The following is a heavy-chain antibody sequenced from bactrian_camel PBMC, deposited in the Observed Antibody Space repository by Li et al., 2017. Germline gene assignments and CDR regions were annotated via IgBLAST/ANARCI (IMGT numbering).Heavy chain of an antibody. J-gene: IGHJ4*01. Sequence: VQLVESGGGLAQPGGSLKLSWVTSGVTFSNREMSWVRQAAGTGLEWVSAINREGGATGGATYYADSVKGRFAISRDNAKNTLYLHMNSLKYEDTAVYYCATVSPYAGVWSVKFSYWGQGTQVTVS. V-gene: IGHV3S40*01. CDR2: INREGGATGGAT. CDR3: ATVSPYAGVWSVKFSY. CDR1: GVTFSNRE. D-gene: IGHD3*01.